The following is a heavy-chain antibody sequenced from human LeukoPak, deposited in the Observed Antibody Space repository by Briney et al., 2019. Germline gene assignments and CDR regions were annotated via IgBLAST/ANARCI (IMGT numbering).Heavy chain of an antibody. CDR3: AGSILVGATGAFDI. J-gene: IGHJ3*02. Sequence: KPGGSLRLSYAASGFTFRYFYMSWIRQAPGKGLEWVSYITRSGSDTNYADSVKGRFTISRDNARSSLFLSMSLPTVAATALAFGAGSILVGATGAFDIWGQGTMVTVS. CDR1: GFTFRYFY. V-gene: IGHV3-11*06. D-gene: IGHD1-26*01. CDR2: ITRSGSDT.